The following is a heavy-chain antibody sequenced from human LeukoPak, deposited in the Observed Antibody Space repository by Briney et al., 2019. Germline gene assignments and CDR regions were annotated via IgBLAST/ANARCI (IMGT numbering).Heavy chain of an antibody. J-gene: IGHJ6*01. CDR1: GFTFRWSA. V-gene: IGHV3-23*01. CDR2: ISGNGGST. CDR3: AKEINFGRSPYYYNDCTHV. D-gene: IGHD2/OR15-2a*01. Sequence: GGSLRLSCEASGFTFRWSAMTWVRQAPGKGLECVSSISGNGGSTYYADPVKGRETISRDTSKNTLYSQMDSLTAEDTAVYFCAKEINFGRSPYYYNDCTHVGRQGSTATVYS.